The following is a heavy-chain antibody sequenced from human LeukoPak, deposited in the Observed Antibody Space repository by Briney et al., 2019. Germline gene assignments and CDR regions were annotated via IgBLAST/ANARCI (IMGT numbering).Heavy chain of an antibody. CDR3: AKGYYGMDV. CDR2: ISYDGSNK. CDR1: GFTLSSYG. V-gene: IGHV3-30*18. Sequence: PGGSLRLSCAASGFTLSSYGMHWVRQAPGKGLEWVAVISYDGSNKYYVDSVKGRFTISRDNSKNTLYLQMNSLRAEDTAVYYCAKGYYGMDVWGQGTTVTVSS. J-gene: IGHJ6*02.